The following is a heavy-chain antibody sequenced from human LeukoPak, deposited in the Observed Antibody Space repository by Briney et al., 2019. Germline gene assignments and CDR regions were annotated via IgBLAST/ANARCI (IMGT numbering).Heavy chain of an antibody. Sequence: SETLSLTCTVSGGSISSGGYYWSWIRQHTGKGLEWIGYIYYSGSTYYNPSLKSRVTISVDTSKNQFSLKLSSVTAADRAVYYCAREIAARPSYFDYWGQGTLVTVSS. CDR2: IYYSGST. D-gene: IGHD6-6*01. CDR3: AREIAARPSYFDY. V-gene: IGHV4-31*03. J-gene: IGHJ4*02. CDR1: GGSISSGGYY.